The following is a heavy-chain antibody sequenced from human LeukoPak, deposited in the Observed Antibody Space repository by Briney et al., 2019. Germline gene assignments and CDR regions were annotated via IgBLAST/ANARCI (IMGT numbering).Heavy chain of an antibody. CDR1: GYSISSGYY. D-gene: IGHD3-3*01. Sequence: SETLSLTCTVSGYSISSGYYWGWIRQSPGKGLEWIGSIYHSGRTYYNPSLKSRVTISVDTSKNQFSLKLNSVTAADTAVYYCVRELGISGSGGAFDIWGQGTMFTVSS. J-gene: IGHJ3*02. V-gene: IGHV4-38-2*02. CDR3: VRELGISGSGGAFDI. CDR2: IYHSGRT.